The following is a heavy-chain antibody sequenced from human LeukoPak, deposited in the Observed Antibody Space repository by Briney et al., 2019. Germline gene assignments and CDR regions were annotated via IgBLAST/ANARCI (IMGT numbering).Heavy chain of an antibody. Sequence: PGGSLRLSCAASGFTFSSYEMNWVRQAPGKGLEWVSYISSSGSTIYYADSVKGRFTISRDNSKNTMYMQMHTLRAEDTAVYYCARAGSSSWYNWFDPWGQGTLVTVSS. CDR2: ISSSGSTI. CDR3: ARAGSSSWYNWFDP. V-gene: IGHV3-48*03. CDR1: GFTFSSYE. D-gene: IGHD6-13*01. J-gene: IGHJ5*02.